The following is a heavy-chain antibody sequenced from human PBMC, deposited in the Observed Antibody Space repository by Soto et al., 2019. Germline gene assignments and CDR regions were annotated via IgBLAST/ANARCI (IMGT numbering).Heavy chain of an antibody. V-gene: IGHV1-69*01. CDR3: AGGEATAYCGGYCYSDY. J-gene: IGHJ4*02. CDR1: GGTFSSYA. D-gene: IGHD2-21*02. Sequence: QVQLVQSGAEVKKPGSSVKVSCKASGGTFSSYAISWVRQAPGQGLEWMGGIIPIFGTANYAQKFQGRVTITAEEFTSTAYMELSRLRFEDTAVYYCAGGEATAYCGGYCYSDYWGQGTLVTVSS. CDR2: IIPIFGTA.